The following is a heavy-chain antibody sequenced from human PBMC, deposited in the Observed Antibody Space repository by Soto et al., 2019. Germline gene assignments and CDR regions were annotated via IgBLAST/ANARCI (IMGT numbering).Heavy chain of an antibody. J-gene: IGHJ4*02. CDR3: ARQIYDSDTGPNFQYYFDS. Sequence: PGESLKISCKGSGYRFTSYWIGWVRQMPGKGLEWMGIIYPGESDTRYSPSFRGHVTISATKSITTVFLQWSSLRASDTAMYYCARQIYDSDTGPNFQYYFDSWGQGTPVTVSS. D-gene: IGHD3-22*01. CDR2: IYPGESDT. CDR1: GYRFTSYW. V-gene: IGHV5-51*01.